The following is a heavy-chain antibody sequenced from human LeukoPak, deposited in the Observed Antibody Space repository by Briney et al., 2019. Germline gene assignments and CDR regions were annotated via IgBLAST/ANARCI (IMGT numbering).Heavy chain of an antibody. J-gene: IGHJ5*02. D-gene: IGHD1-26*01. Sequence: SVKVSCKASGDTFSNHAISWVRQAPGQGLEWMGRIIPMVDTANYAQKFQGRVTITADESTSTAYMELSSLRSEDTAVYYCARDQSGGSNNWFDPWGQGTLVTVSS. CDR3: ARDQSGGSNNWFDP. CDR2: IIPMVDTA. V-gene: IGHV1-69*11. CDR1: GDTFSNHA.